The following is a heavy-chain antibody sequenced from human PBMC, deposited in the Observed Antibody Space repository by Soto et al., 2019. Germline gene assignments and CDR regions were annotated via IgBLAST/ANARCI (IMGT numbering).Heavy chain of an antibody. V-gene: IGHV1-69*13. J-gene: IGHJ6*02. Sequence: SVKVSCKASGGTFSSYAISWVRQAPGQGLEWMGGIIPIFGTANYAQKFQGRVTITADESTSTAYMELSSLRSEDTAVYYCARVVTIFGVVIIPGDYYGMDVWGQGTTVTVS. CDR3: ARVVTIFGVVIIPGDYYGMDV. CDR2: IIPIFGTA. CDR1: GGTFSSYA. D-gene: IGHD3-3*01.